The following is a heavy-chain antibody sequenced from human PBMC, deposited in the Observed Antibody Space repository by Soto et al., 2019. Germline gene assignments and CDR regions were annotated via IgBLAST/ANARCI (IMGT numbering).Heavy chain of an antibody. V-gene: IGHV4-4*07. J-gene: IGHJ5*02. CDR1: GAPLAGYY. D-gene: IGHD1-1*01. Sequence: KPSETLSLTCNVSGAPLAGYYWSWIRQPPGKGLEWIGRIYATGSTDYNPSLKSRLTMSVDMSKKQFSLTLRSVTAADTAMYYCVRDGTKNLRDWFDPWGQGILVTVSS. CDR3: VRDGTKNLRDWFDP. CDR2: IYATGST.